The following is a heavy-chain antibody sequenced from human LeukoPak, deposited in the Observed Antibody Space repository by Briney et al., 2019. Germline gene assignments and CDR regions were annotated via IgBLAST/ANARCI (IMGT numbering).Heavy chain of an antibody. CDR2: IIPIFGTA. D-gene: IGHD3-22*01. V-gene: IGHV1-69*13. J-gene: IGHJ4*02. CDR3: ARADSSGYQTLCY. CDR1: GGTFISYA. Sequence: SVKVSCKASGGTFISYAISWVRQAPGQGLEWMGGIIPIFGTANYAQKFQGRVTITADESTSTAYMELSSLRSEDTAVYYCARADSSGYQTLCYWGQGTLVTVSS.